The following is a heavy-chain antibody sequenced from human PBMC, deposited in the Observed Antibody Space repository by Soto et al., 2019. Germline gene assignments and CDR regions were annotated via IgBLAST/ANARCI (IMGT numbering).Heavy chain of an antibody. D-gene: IGHD1-26*01. J-gene: IGHJ4*02. Sequence: GGSLRLSCAASGFTFSSYAMIWVRQAPGKGLEWVSAISGSGGSTYYADSVKGRFTISRDNSKNTLYLQMNSLRAEDTAVYYCAKSPRGGSYFSFDYWGQGTLVTVSS. CDR3: AKSPRGGSYFSFDY. V-gene: IGHV3-23*01. CDR2: ISGSGGST. CDR1: GFTFSSYA.